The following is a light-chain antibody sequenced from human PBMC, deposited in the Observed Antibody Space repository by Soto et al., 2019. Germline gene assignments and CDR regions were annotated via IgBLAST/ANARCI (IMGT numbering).Light chain of an antibody. CDR3: QQTNSFPLS. CDR1: QGIGGW. J-gene: IGKJ4*01. CDR2: AAT. V-gene: IGKV1D-12*01. Sequence: DIQMTQSPSSVSASVGDRVTITCRASQGIGGWLAWYQQKPGKAPNVLISAATNLQSGVPSRFSGSGSGTDFTLTISNLQPEDCATYYCQQTNSFPLSFGGGTKVEIK.